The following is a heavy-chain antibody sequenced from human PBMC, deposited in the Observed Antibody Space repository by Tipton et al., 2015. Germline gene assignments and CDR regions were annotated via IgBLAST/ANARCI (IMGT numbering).Heavy chain of an antibody. CDR1: GFTFSDHY. CDR2: SRNKANSYTT. J-gene: IGHJ6*02. V-gene: IGHV3-72*01. Sequence: SLRLSCAASGFTFSDHYMEWVRQAPGKGLEWVGRSRNKANSYTTEYAASVKGRFSTSRDDSKNSLYLQMNSLKTEDTAVYYCVRYGVSHAMDVWGQGTMVTVSS. CDR3: VRYGVSHAMDV. D-gene: IGHD5/OR15-5a*01.